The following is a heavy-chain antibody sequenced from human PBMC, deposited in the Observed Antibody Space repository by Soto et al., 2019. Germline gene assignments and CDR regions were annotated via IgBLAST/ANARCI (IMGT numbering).Heavy chain of an antibody. V-gene: IGHV4-59*01. CDR1: GGSISSYY. J-gene: IGHJ4*02. CDR2: IYYTGST. D-gene: IGHD4-17*01. CDR3: ARVGWTTVGYYFDY. Sequence: QVQLQESGPGLVKPSETLYLTCTVSGGSISSYYWSWIRQPPGRGLEWIGYIYYTGSTNYNPSLKSRVTIAVDTSKNQFSLKLISVTAADTAVYYCARVGWTTVGYYFDYWGQGTLVTVSS.